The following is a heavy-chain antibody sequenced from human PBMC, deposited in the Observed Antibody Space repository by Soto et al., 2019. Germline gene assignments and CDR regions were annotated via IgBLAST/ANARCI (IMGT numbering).Heavy chain of an antibody. V-gene: IGHV3-23*01. CDR3: AKVPASLKTFDY. J-gene: IGHJ4*02. CDR2: VSGNGAVT. CDR1: GFTFGNYA. Sequence: EVQLLDSGGGLAQPGGSLRLSCAASGFTFGNYAMNWVRQAPGKGLEWVSTVSGNGAVTYYADSVKGRFTISRDNSRSTRYLQMNNLRAEYTAIYFCAKVPASLKTFDYWGQGTLVTVSS. D-gene: IGHD2-2*01.